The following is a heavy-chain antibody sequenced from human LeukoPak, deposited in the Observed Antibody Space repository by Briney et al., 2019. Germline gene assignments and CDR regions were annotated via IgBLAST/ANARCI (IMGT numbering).Heavy chain of an antibody. Sequence: GRSLRLSCAASGFTFDDYAMHWVRHAPGKGLEWVSGISWNSGSIGYADSVKGRFTISRDNAKNSLYLQMNSLRAEDTALYYCAKDFARGYYYDSSGYLPSEWGQGTLVTVSS. D-gene: IGHD3-22*01. CDR2: ISWNSGSI. V-gene: IGHV3-9*01. CDR3: AKDFARGYYYDSSGYLPSE. CDR1: GFTFDDYA. J-gene: IGHJ4*02.